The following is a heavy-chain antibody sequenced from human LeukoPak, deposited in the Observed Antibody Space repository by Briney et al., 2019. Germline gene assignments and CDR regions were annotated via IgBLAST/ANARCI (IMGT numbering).Heavy chain of an antibody. V-gene: IGHV4-59*12. CDR1: GGSISSYY. D-gene: IGHD2-2*01. CDR2: IYYSGST. J-gene: IGHJ4*02. Sequence: SETLSLTCTVSGGSISSYYWSWIRQPPGKGLEWFGYIYYSGSTNYNPSLKSRVTISVDTSKNQFSLKLSSVTAADTAVYYCASGRDIVVVPAASGEYFDYWGQGTLVTVSS. CDR3: ASGRDIVVVPAASGEYFDY.